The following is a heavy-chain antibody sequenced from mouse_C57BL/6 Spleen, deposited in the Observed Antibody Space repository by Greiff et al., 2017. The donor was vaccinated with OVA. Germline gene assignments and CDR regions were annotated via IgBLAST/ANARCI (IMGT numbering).Heavy chain of an antibody. D-gene: IGHD1-1*01. Sequence: QVQLKESGAELVRPGTSVKVSCKASGYAFTNYLIEWVKQRPGQGLEWIGVINPGSGGNNYNEKFKGKATLTADKSSSTAYMQLSSLTSEDSAVYFCARQEPYYYGSSYGAMDYWGQGTSVTVSS. J-gene: IGHJ4*01. CDR3: ARQEPYYYGSSYGAMDY. CDR2: INPGSGGN. V-gene: IGHV1-54*01. CDR1: GYAFTNYL.